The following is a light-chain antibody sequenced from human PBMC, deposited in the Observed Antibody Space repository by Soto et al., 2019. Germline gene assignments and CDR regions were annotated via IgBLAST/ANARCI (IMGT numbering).Light chain of an antibody. CDR2: GAS. CDR1: QSVTSRS. J-gene: IGKJ1*01. CDR3: QHYGTSPWT. V-gene: IGKV3-20*01. Sequence: ETVLTQSPGTLSLSPGERATLSCRASQSVTSRSLAWFQQKPGQAPRRLIFGASSRTTGIPDRFSGSGSGTDFTLTISRLEPEDFAVYYCQHYGTSPWTFGKGTKVEIK.